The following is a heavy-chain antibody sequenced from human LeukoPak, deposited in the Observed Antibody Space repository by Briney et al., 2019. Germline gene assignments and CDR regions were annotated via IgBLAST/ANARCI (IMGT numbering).Heavy chain of an antibody. CDR3: ARRIGGAPYQFDS. J-gene: IGHJ4*02. D-gene: IGHD1-26*01. CDR2: VYFSGTM. V-gene: IGHV4-39*01. CDR1: GGYVTDSGYY. Sequence: PSETLSLTCSVSGGYVTDSGYYWGCMRQTPGEGLEWIGVVYFSGTMYSSPSLESRVTLSVETSKNEFSLELRSVTAADTAVYYCARRIGGAPYQFDSWGQGTLVTVSS.